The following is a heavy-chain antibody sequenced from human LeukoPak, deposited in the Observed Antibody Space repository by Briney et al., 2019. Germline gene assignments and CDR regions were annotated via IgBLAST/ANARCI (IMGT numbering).Heavy chain of an antibody. J-gene: IGHJ4*02. CDR3: ARGGYFDSSGYPNPLDY. Sequence: SETLSLTCAVYGGSFGGYYWTWIRQSPGKGPEWIGEINHSGSTNYNPSLKRRVFMSVDTAKNQFSLKLNSVSAADTAVYYCARGGYFDSSGYPNPLDYWGQGTLVTVSS. D-gene: IGHD3-22*01. CDR2: INHSGST. CDR1: GGSFGGYY. V-gene: IGHV4-34*01.